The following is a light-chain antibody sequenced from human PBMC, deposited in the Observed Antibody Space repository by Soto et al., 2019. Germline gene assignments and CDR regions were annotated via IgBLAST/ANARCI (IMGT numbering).Light chain of an antibody. CDR1: QRISSW. J-gene: IGKJ2*01. V-gene: IGKV1-5*01. Sequence: DIQMTQSPSTLSASVGDRVTITCRASQRISSWLAWYQQKPGKAPKLLIYDASSLESWVPSRFSGSGSGTEFTLTISSPQPDDFATYYCQQYTSYGIYTFGQGTKLEIK. CDR2: DAS. CDR3: QQYTSYGIYT.